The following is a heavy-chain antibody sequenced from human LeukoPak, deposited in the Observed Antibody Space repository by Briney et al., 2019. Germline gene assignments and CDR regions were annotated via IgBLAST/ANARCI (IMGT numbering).Heavy chain of an antibody. CDR3: ARAHGDPGWYWYFDL. Sequence: SETLSLTCTVSGGSISSSYWSWIRQPAGKGLEWIGRIYTSGSTNYNYNPSLKSRVTMSVDTSKNQFSLNLTSVTAADTAVYYCARAHGDPGWYWYFDLWGRGTLVTVSS. J-gene: IGHJ2*01. CDR2: IYTSGST. D-gene: IGHD4-17*01. V-gene: IGHV4-4*07. CDR1: GGSISSSY.